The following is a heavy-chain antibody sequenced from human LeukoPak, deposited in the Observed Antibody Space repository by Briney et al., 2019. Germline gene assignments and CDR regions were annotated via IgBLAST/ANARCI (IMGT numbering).Heavy chain of an antibody. J-gene: IGHJ6*02. CDR2: IWYDGSNK. CDR3: ARDLGITMVRGDMDV. Sequence: PGGSLRLSCAASGFTFSSYGMHWVRQAPGKGLEWVAVIWYDGSNKYYADSVKGRFTISRDNSKNTLYLQMNSLRAEDTAVYYCARDLGITMVRGDMDVWGQGTTVTVSS. V-gene: IGHV3-30*19. CDR1: GFTFSSYG. D-gene: IGHD3-10*01.